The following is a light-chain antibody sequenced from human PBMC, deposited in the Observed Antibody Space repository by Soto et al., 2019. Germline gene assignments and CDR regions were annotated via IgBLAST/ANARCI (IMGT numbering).Light chain of an antibody. CDR3: QQYNSYSPT. CDR1: QSISDW. J-gene: IGKJ1*01. Sequence: DIQMTQSPSTLSASVGDRVTITCRASQSISDWLSWFQLKPGQAPKLLIYDASSLESGVPSRFSGSGSGTEFTLTISSLQPDDFATYYCQQYNSYSPTFGQGTKVDIK. V-gene: IGKV1-5*01. CDR2: DAS.